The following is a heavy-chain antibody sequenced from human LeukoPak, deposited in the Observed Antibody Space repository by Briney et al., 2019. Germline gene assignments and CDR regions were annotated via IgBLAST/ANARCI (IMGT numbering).Heavy chain of an antibody. V-gene: IGHV1-18*01. J-gene: IGHJ4*02. D-gene: IGHD2-15*01. CDR3: ARDPTSSCSGGSCYSYFDY. CDR1: GHTFTSYG. CDR2: ISTYNGNT. Sequence: ASVKVSCKASGHTFTSYGISWVRQAPGQGLEWMGWISTYNGNTNYAQRLQGRVTMTTDTSTSTAYMELRSLRSDDTAVYYCARDPTSSCSGGSCYSYFDYWGQGTLVTVSS.